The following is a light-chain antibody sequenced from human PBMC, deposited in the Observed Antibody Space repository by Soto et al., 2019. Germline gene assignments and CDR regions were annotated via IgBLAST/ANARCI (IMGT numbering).Light chain of an antibody. CDR2: AAS. CDR1: QSISKY. CDR3: PQSYSTPIR. Sequence: IRMYMSPSALSAYVGDRVIITCRASQSISKYLNWYQQKPGNAPNLLIYAASSLQSGVPSRFSGSGSETEFTLTISSLRPEDFATYYCPQSYSTPIRFGQGRLL. V-gene: IGKV1-39*01. J-gene: IGKJ5*01.